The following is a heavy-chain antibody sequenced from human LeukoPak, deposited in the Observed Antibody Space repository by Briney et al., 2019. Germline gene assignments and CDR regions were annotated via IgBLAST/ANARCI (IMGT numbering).Heavy chain of an antibody. CDR2: IKHDGSDK. J-gene: IGHJ4*02. CDR1: GFTFSSYR. CDR3: AKGAAAVPFDY. Sequence: PGGSLRLSCAASGFTFSSYRMSWVRQAPGKGLEWVANIKHDGSDKNYVDSVKGRFAISRDNAKNSLYLQMNSLRAEDTAVYYCAKGAAAVPFDYWGQGTLVTVSS. V-gene: IGHV3-7*03. D-gene: IGHD6-13*01.